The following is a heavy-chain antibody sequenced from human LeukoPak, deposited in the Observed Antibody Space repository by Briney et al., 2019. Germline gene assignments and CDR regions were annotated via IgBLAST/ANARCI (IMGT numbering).Heavy chain of an antibody. J-gene: IGHJ4*02. CDR1: GFTFSSYA. Sequence: GGSLRLSCAASGFTFSSYAMNWVRQAPGKGLEWVSGISGSGGSTYYADSVKGRFTTSRDNAKNTLYLQMNSLRAEDTAVYYCARDRSPGGYWGQGTLVTVSS. CDR2: ISGSGGST. D-gene: IGHD3-10*01. CDR3: ARDRSPGGY. V-gene: IGHV3-23*01.